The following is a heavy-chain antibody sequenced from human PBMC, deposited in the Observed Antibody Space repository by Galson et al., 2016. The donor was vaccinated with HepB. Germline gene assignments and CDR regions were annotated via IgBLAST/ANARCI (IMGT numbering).Heavy chain of an antibody. J-gene: IGHJ4*02. Sequence: SLRLSCAASGFIFSNYAIHWVRQAPGKGLEYVSGISSKGGSTYYADSVKGRFTISRDNPKNTLYLQMSSLRAEDTAVYHCIILKYRAGSPGDWGQGTLVTVSS. CDR1: GFIFSNYA. CDR2: ISSKGGST. D-gene: IGHD1-26*01. V-gene: IGHV3-64D*06. CDR3: IILKYRAGSPGD.